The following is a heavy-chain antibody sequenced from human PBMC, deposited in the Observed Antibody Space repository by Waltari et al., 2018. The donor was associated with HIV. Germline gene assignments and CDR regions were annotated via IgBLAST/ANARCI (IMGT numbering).Heavy chain of an antibody. V-gene: IGHV4-39*01. J-gene: IGHJ5*02. D-gene: IGHD3-10*01. CDR3: ARQAYYYGSGSANWFDP. CDR1: GGSINSTSYY. CDR2: MFYSGRT. Sequence: QLQESGPGLVKPSETLSLICSISGGSINSTSYYWGWIRQPPGKGLEWIGSMFYSGRTYYNPSLKSRVTISVDTSKNQFSLKLSSVTAADTALYYCARQAYYYGSGSANWFDPWGQGTLVTVSS.